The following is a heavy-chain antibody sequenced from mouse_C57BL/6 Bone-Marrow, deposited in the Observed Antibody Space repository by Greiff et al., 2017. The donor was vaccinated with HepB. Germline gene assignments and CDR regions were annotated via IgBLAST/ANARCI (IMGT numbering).Heavy chain of an antibody. D-gene: IGHD1-1*01. CDR1: GYTFTDYE. CDR3: TRPPTYGSPLDY. J-gene: IGHJ2*01. V-gene: IGHV1-15*01. Sequence: QVQLQQSGAELVRPGASVTLSCKASGYTFTDYEMHWVKQTPVHGLEWIGAIDPETGGTAYNQKFKGKAILTADKSSSTAYMELRSLTSEDSAVYYCTRPPTYGSPLDYWGQGTTLTVSS. CDR2: IDPETGGT.